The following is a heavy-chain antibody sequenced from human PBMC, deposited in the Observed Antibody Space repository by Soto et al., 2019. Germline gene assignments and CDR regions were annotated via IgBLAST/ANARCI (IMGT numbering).Heavy chain of an antibody. D-gene: IGHD3-16*01. CDR1: GFTFSSYG. CDR3: ARDRDGVYGMDD. Sequence: GWSLRLSCAASGFTFSSYGMHWVRQAPGKGLEWVAVISYDGRNKYYADSVKGRFTISRDNSKNTLYLQMNSLRTEDTAVYYCARDRDGVYGMDDWGQGTTVTVSS. V-gene: IGHV3-30*03. CDR2: ISYDGRNK. J-gene: IGHJ6*02.